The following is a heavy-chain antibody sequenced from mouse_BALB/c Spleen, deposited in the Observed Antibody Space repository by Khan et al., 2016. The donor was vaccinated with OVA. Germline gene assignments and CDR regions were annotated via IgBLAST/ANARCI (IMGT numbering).Heavy chain of an antibody. J-gene: IGHJ3*01. D-gene: IGHD2-14*01. CDR3: AREGAYYRSDGWFAY. Sequence: QVQLQQSGAELARPGASVKMSCKASGYTFTSYTMHWVKQRPGQGLEWIGYISPSSGYTNYNQKFKDKATLTADKSSSTAYMQLSSLTSEDSAVYYFAREGAYYRSDGWFAYWGQGTLVTVSA. CDR2: ISPSSGYT. CDR1: GYTFTSYT. V-gene: IGHV1-4*01.